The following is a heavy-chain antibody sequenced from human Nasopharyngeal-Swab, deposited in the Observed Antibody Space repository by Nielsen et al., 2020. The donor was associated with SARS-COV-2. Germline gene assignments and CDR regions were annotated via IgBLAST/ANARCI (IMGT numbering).Heavy chain of an antibody. J-gene: IGHJ5*02. Sequence: GSLRLSCTVSGGSISSYYWGWIRQPPGKGLEWIGSIYFSGSTYYNPSLKSRVTITVDTSKNQFSLKLSSVTAADTAVYYCATTYYDSSSYYYWFDPWGQGTLVTVSS. CDR1: GGSISSYY. V-gene: IGHV4-39*01. D-gene: IGHD3-22*01. CDR2: IYFSGST. CDR3: ATTYYDSSSYYYWFDP.